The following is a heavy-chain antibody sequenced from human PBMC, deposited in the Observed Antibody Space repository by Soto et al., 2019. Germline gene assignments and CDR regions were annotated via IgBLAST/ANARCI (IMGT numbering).Heavy chain of an antibody. CDR2: INHSGST. J-gene: IGHJ4*02. CDR1: GGSFSGYY. Sequence: QVQLQQWGAGLLKPSETLSLTCAVYGGSFSGYYWSWIRQPPGKGLEWIGEINHSGSTNYNPSLKSRVTISVGTSKNQFSLKLSSVTAADTAVYYCARGFYDILSGYYYPNFDYWGQGTLVTVSS. V-gene: IGHV4-34*01. CDR3: ARGFYDILSGYYYPNFDY. D-gene: IGHD3-9*01.